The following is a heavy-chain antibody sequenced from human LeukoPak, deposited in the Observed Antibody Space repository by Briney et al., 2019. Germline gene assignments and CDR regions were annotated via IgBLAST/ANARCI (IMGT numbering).Heavy chain of an antibody. J-gene: IGHJ4*02. CDR1: GYTLTKLS. CDR2: FDPEDGET. CDR3: ATILTGYSYGYYFDY. Sequence: ASVKVSCKVSGYTLTKLSMHWVRQAPGKGLEWMGGFDPEDGETIYAQKFQGRVTMTEDTSTDTAYMELSSLRSEDTAVYYCATILTGYSYGYYFDYWGQGTLVTVSS. V-gene: IGHV1-24*01. D-gene: IGHD5-18*01.